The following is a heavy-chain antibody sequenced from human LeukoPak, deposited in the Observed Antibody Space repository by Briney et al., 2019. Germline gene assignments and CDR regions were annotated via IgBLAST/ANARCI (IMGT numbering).Heavy chain of an antibody. CDR2: INSDGSST. Sequence: GGSLRLSCAASGFTFSSYWMHWVRQAPGKGLVWVSCINSDGSSTSYADSVKGRFTISRDNAKNTMYLQTNSLRAEDTAVYYCARGGEYYDFWSGYYCDYWGQGTLVTVSS. V-gene: IGHV3-74*01. CDR1: GFTFSSYW. J-gene: IGHJ4*02. D-gene: IGHD3-3*01. CDR3: ARGGEYYDFWSGYYCDY.